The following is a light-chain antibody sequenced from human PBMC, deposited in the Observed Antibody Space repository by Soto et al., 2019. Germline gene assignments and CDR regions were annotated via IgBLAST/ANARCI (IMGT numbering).Light chain of an antibody. CDR3: IQGLQSPPT. V-gene: IGKV2-28*01. CDR2: WGS. CDR1: QSLLHSNGYNY. Sequence: DIVMTQSPLSLPVTPGEPASISCRSSQSLLHSNGYNYLHWYLQKPGQSPQLLIYWGSNRASGVSDRFSGSGSGTNFTVKINRVEAENVGVYFCIQGLQSPPTFGQGTKVEVK. J-gene: IGKJ1*01.